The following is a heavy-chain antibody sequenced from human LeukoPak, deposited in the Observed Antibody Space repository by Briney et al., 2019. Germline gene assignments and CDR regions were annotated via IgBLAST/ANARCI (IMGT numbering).Heavy chain of an antibody. CDR1: GFTSSSYV. Sequence: GGSLRLSCAASGFTSSSYVMHWVRQAPGKGLEWVAVISYDGSNKYYADSVKGRFTISRDNSKNTLYLQMNSLRAEDTAVYYCARRRDYFDYWGQGTLVTVSS. CDR3: ARRRDYFDY. CDR2: ISYDGSNK. J-gene: IGHJ4*02. V-gene: IGHV3-30-3*01.